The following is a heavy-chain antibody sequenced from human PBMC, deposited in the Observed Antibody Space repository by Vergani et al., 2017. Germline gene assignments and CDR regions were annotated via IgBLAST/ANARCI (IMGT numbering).Heavy chain of an antibody. CDR2: IVPILDRK. D-gene: IGHD4-23*01. CDR3: ARDLRRSRVNSHYGMGV. CDR1: GGTFSSYT. J-gene: IGHJ6*02. V-gene: IGHV1-69*08. Sequence: QVQLVQSGAEMKKPGSSVKVSCKSSGGTFSSYTFIWVRLAPGQGLDWMGSIVPILDRKEYAQKFQGRVAITADTSTSTVYMELSSLRSEDTAVYYCARDLRRSRVNSHYGMGVWGQGTTVTVSS.